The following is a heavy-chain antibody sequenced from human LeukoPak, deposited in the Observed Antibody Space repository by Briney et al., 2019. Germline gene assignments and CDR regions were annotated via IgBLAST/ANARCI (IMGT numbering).Heavy chain of an antibody. Sequence: ASVKVSCKTSGYTFTSYYIHWVRQAPGQGLEWMGIINPSGGSTSYAQKFQGRVTMTRDTSTSTVYMYLSSLRSEDTAVYYCARAAIPSLYYYGMDVWGQGTTVTISS. D-gene: IGHD2-2*02. CDR1: GYTFTSYY. V-gene: IGHV1-46*01. CDR3: ARAAIPSLYYYGMDV. CDR2: INPSGGST. J-gene: IGHJ6*02.